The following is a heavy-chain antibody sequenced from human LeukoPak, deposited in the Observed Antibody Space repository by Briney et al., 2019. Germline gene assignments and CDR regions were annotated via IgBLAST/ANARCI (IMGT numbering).Heavy chain of an antibody. CDR1: GGSISSGSYY. Sequence: PSETLSLTCTVSGGSISSGSYYWTWIRQPAGKGLEWIGRISNSGTTNYNPSLKSRVTMSVDTSRNQLSLNLNSVTAADTAIYYCARWDGDPWGQGTLVTVSS. CDR3: ARWDGDP. CDR2: ISNSGTT. D-gene: IGHD1-26*01. V-gene: IGHV4-61*02. J-gene: IGHJ5*02.